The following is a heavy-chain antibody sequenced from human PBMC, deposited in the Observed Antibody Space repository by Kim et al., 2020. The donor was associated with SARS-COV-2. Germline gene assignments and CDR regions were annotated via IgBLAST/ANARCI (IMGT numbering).Heavy chain of an antibody. D-gene: IGHD4-4*01. CDR2: I. CDR3: AAGGPTTAFDI. Sequence: IYYADSVKGRFTLSRDNAKNSLYLQMNSLRAEDTAVYYCAAGGPTTAFDIWGQGTMVTVSS. J-gene: IGHJ3*02. V-gene: IGHV3-48*03.